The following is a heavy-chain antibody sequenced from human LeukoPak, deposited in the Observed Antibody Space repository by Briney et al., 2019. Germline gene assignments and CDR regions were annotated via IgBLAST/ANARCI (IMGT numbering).Heavy chain of an antibody. D-gene: IGHD6-19*01. CDR1: GFTFNRNA. CDR2: IGVSGDKT. CDR3: VRRGDASSGWGGHDF. J-gene: IGHJ4*02. Sequence: GGSLRLSCAASGFTFNRNAIRWVREAPGKGLEWVSTIGVSGDKTFYADSVKGRFTISRDNSKNMVHLHMRSQTGEDTALYYCVRRGDASSGWGGHDFWGQGALVTVSS. V-gene: IGHV3-23*01.